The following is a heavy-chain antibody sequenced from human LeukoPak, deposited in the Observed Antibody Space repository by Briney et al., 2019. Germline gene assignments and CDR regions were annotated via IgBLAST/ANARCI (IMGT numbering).Heavy chain of an antibody. CDR3: ARRPNSYSSSSNYYYMDV. CDR1: GGSISSGSYY. V-gene: IGHV4-61*02. Sequence: SQTLFLTCTVSGGSISSGSYYWSWIRQPAGKGLEWIGRIYTSGSINYNPSLKSRVTISVDTSKNQFSLKLSSVTAADTAVCYCARRPNSYSSSSNYYYMDVWGKGTTVTVSS. CDR2: IYTSGSI. J-gene: IGHJ6*03. D-gene: IGHD6-6*01.